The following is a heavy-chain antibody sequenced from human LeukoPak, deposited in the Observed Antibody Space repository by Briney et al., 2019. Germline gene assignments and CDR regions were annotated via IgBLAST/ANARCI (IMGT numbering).Heavy chain of an antibody. J-gene: IGHJ3*02. CDR2: IYYSGST. Sequence: SETLSLTCTVSGGSISSYYWSWIRQPPGKGLEWIGYIYYSGSTNYNPSLKSRVTISVDTSKNQFSLKLSSVTAADTAGYYCARDGGIAGARGAFDIWGQGTMVTVSS. CDR1: GGSISSYY. CDR3: ARDGGIAGARGAFDI. D-gene: IGHD1-26*01. V-gene: IGHV4-59*01.